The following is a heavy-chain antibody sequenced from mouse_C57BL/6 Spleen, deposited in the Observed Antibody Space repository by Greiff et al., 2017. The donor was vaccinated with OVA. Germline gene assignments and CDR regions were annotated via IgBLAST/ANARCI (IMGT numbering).Heavy chain of an antibody. Sequence: QVQLQQSGAELVKPGASVKISCKASGYTFTDYYINWVKQRPGQGLEWIGKIRPGSGSTYYNEKFKGKATLTADKSSSTAYMQLSSLTSEDSGVYFCARSNYGTFAYWGQGTLVTVSA. CDR1: GYTFTDYY. D-gene: IGHD1-2*01. CDR3: ARSNYGTFAY. CDR2: IRPGSGST. J-gene: IGHJ3*01. V-gene: IGHV1-77*01.